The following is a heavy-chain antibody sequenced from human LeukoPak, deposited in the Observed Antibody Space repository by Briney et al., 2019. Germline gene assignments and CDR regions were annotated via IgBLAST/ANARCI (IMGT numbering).Heavy chain of an antibody. CDR1: GVTFSHAL. CDR2: IKSKTDGGTT. Sequence: GGSLRLSCAASGVTFSHALMSWVRQAPGKGLEWVGRIKSKTDGGTTDYAAPVKGRFTISRDDSKNTLYLQMNSLKMEDSAVYYCATDYLYDILTGSKYWGQGTLVTVSS. D-gene: IGHD3-9*01. J-gene: IGHJ4*02. V-gene: IGHV3-15*01. CDR3: ATDYLYDILTGSKY.